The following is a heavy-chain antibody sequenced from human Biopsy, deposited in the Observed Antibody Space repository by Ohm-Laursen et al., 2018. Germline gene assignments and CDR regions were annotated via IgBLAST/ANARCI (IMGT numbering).Heavy chain of an antibody. D-gene: IGHD6-13*01. CDR2: FSSSGNTE. CDR3: VTEVGGVSSWYNN. J-gene: IGHJ4*02. CDR1: GFSFADYY. Sequence: SLRLSCTANGFSFADYYMSWIRQAPGKGLDWVSYFSSSGNTEKYADSVKGRFTISRDNAKQSVHLQMNSLRAEDTAVYYCVTEVGGVSSWYNNWGQGTLVTVSS. V-gene: IGHV3-11*01.